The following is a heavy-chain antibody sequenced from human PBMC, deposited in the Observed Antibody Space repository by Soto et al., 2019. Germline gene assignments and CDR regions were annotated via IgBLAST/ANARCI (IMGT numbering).Heavy chain of an antibody. V-gene: IGHV1-69*06. Sequence: PGPQVKVSCKASGGTFSSYAISWVRQAPGQGLEWMGGIIPIFGTANYAQKFQGRVTITADKSTSTAYMELSSLRSEDTAVYYCARDLGVITGTTGYYFDYWGQGTLVTVSS. CDR1: GGTFSSYA. D-gene: IGHD1-7*01. J-gene: IGHJ4*02. CDR2: IIPIFGTA. CDR3: ARDLGVITGTTGYYFDY.